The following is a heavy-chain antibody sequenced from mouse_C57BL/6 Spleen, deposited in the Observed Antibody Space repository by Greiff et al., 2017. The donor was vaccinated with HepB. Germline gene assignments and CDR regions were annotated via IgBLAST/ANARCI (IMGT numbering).Heavy chain of an antibody. CDR1: GYTFTSYW. J-gene: IGHJ4*01. D-gene: IGHD2-3*01. CDR3: ARGGLLFYYYAMDY. CDR2: IDPSDSYT. V-gene: IGHV1-59*01. Sequence: QVQLQQPGAELVRPGPSVKLSCKASGYTFTSYWMHWVKQRPGQGLEWIGVIDPSDSYTNYNQKFKGKATLTVDTSSSTAYMQLSSLTSEDSAVYYCARGGLLFYYYAMDYWGQGTSVTVSS.